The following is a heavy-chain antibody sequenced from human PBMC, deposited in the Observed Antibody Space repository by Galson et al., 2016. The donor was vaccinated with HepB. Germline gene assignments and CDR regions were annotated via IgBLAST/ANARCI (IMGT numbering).Heavy chain of an antibody. J-gene: IGHJ5*02. CDR3: ARDEGVANWFDP. D-gene: IGHD2-15*01. CDR1: GYTLTSYG. Sequence: ASGYTLTSYGISWVRQAPGQGLEWMGWISAYNGNTNYAQKLQGRVTMTTDTSTSTAYMELRSLRSDDTAVYYCARDEGVANWFDPWGQGTLVTVSS. CDR2: ISAYNGNT. V-gene: IGHV1-18*01.